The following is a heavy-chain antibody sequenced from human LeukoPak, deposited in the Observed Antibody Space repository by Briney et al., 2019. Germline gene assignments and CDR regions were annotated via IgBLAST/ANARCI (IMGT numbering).Heavy chain of an antibody. CDR2: IYYSGTT. CDR3: ARGSSTSTIDY. D-gene: IGHD2-2*01. J-gene: IGHJ4*02. CDR1: GGSISSFY. V-gene: IGHV4-59*01. Sequence: SETLSLTCTVSGGSISSFYWSWIRQPPGKGLEWIGYIYYSGTTNYNPSLKSRVTMSVDRSKNQFSLRLSSVTAADTAVYYCARGSSTSTIDYWGQGTLVTVST.